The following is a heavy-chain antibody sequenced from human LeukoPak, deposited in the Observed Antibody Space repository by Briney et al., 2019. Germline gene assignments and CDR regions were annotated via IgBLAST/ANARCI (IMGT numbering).Heavy chain of an antibody. CDR2: ISSSGTTT. Sequence: GGSLRLSCAASGFSFSVYEMHWVRRAPGKGLEWISDISSSGTTTYYADSVKGRFTISRDNTKNSLYLQMNRLRVEDTAAYYCTTLTVASNFDYWGQGTLVTVSS. V-gene: IGHV3-48*03. CDR3: TTLTVASNFDY. J-gene: IGHJ4*02. CDR1: GFSFSVYE. D-gene: IGHD6-19*01.